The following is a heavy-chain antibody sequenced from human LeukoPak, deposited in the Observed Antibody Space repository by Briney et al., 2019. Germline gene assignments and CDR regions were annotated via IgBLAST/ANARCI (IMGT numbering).Heavy chain of an antibody. J-gene: IGHJ4*02. Sequence: SETLSLTCAVYGGSFSGYYWSWIRQPPGKGLEWIGEINHSGSTNYNPSLKSRVAISVDTFENHISLQLTSVNAADTAVYYCAREGGPYRPLDYSGQGTLVTVSS. CDR1: GGSFSGYY. CDR2: INHSGST. V-gene: IGHV4-34*01. CDR3: AREGGPYRPLDY.